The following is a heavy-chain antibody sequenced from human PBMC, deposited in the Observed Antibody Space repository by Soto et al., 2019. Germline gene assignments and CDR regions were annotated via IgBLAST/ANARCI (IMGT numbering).Heavy chain of an antibody. J-gene: IGHJ6*02. CDR1: GFTFSPHA. CDR2: ISYEGSNK. D-gene: IGHD5-18*01. Sequence: QVQLVESGGGVVQPGRSLRLSCAASGFTFSPHAMHWVRQGPGKGLEWVAVISYEGSNKYYEDSVKGRITISRDNSKNTLYWQMNILRAEDTAVYYXXXERNTGYDYSYYYGMDVWGQGTTVTVS. CDR3: XXERNTGYDYSYYYGMDV. V-gene: IGHV3-30-3*01.